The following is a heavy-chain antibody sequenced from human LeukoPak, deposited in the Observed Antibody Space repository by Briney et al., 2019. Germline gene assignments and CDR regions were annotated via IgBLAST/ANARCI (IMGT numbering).Heavy chain of an antibody. CDR2: ISGSGGST. CDR1: GFTFSSYG. Sequence: GGSLRLSCATSGFTFSSYGMSWVRQAPGKGLEWVPAISGSGGSTYYADSVKGRFTISRDNSKNTLYLQMNSLRAEDTAVFYCAKDRDDYVWGSYLGAFDIWGQGTMVTVSS. J-gene: IGHJ3*02. V-gene: IGHV3-23*01. CDR3: AKDRDDYVWGSYLGAFDI. D-gene: IGHD3-16*01.